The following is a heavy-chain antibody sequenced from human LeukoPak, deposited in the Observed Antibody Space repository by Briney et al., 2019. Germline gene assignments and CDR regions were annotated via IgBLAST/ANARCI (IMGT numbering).Heavy chain of an antibody. CDR1: GFTFSKYW. D-gene: IGHD6-13*01. CDR3: ARDLWAQQEGDGFDI. J-gene: IGHJ3*02. V-gene: IGHV3-7*03. CDR2: INQDESEK. Sequence: PGGSLRLSCAASGFTFSKYWMSWVRQAPGKGLEWVANINQDESEKKYVESAKGRFTISRDNTKNSLYLEMNSLTAEDTALYYCARDLWAQQEGDGFDIWGQGTVVTVSS.